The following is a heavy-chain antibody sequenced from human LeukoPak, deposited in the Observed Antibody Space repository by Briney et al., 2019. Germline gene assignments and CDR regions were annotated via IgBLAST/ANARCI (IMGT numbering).Heavy chain of an antibody. V-gene: IGHV5-51*01. CDR1: GYTFNTNW. J-gene: IGHJ4*02. CDR3: ARRRGSLYSFDY. CDR2: IYPDDSDV. Sequence: GESLKISCKGSGYTFNTNWIAWVRQRPGKGLEWMGVIYPDDSDVRYNPSFEGQATISADKSSSTVSLQWSSLRASDSAMYYCARRRGSLYSFDYWGQGTLVTVSS. D-gene: IGHD3-10*01.